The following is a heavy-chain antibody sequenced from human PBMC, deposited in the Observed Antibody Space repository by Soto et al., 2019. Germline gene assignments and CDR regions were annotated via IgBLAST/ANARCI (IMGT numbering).Heavy chain of an antibody. CDR3: VRIYSGYDDAGAFDI. J-gene: IGHJ3*02. CDR1: GGSISSSAYF. D-gene: IGHD5-12*01. V-gene: IGHV4-39*01. Sequence: QLQVQESGPGLVKPSETLSLTCTVSGGSISSSAYFWGWIRQPPGKGLEWIGNIYYTGRTSYNPSLKSRITIYIDTSKNRFSLKLGSVTAADTSVYFCVRIYSGYDDAGAFDIWGQGTMVTVSS. CDR2: IYYTGRT.